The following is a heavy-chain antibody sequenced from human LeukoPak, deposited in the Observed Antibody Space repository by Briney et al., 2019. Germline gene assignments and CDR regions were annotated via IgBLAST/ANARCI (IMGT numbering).Heavy chain of an antibody. D-gene: IGHD3/OR15-3a*01. J-gene: IGHJ4*02. CDR2: INLDGTEE. CDR1: GFVFSTYW. V-gene: IGHV3-7*01. Sequence: PGGSLRLSCAASGFVFSTYWMTWVRQAPGKGLEWVANINLDGTEEHYVDSSLKGRFTISRDNAKNSLYLQMTSLRVGDTAVYYCASGRHDFLHWGQGTLVTVSS. CDR3: ASGRHDFLH.